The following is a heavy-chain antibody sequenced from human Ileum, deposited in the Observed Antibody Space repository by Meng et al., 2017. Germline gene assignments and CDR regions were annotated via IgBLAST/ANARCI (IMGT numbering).Heavy chain of an antibody. Sequence: QGPLQGSGPALVRPAETLSLICTVSGGSVSSDVFQWGWVRQPPGKGLEWIGYASTNYNPSLKSRVTISLDTSKNQFSLELSSVTAADTAVYYCARDHWGSLDYWGQGILVTVSS. CDR2: AST. D-gene: IGHD7-27*01. J-gene: IGHJ4*02. V-gene: IGHV4-61*08. CDR1: GGSVSSDVFQ. CDR3: ARDHWGSLDY.